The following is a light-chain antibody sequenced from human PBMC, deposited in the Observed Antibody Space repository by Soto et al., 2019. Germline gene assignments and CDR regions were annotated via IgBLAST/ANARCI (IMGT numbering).Light chain of an antibody. CDR1: SSNIGSTY. J-gene: IGLJ2*01. Sequence: QSVLTQPPSASGTPGQRVTISCSGSSSNIGSTYVYWYPQLPGTAPKLLIYRNNQRPSGVPDRFSGSKSGTSASLAISGLRSEDEADYYCAAWDDSLSGVVFGGGTKVTVL. CDR3: AAWDDSLSGVV. V-gene: IGLV1-47*01. CDR2: RNN.